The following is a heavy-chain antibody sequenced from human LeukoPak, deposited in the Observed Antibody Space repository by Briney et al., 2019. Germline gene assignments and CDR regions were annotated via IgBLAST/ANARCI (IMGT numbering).Heavy chain of an antibody. Sequence: GGSLRLSCAASGLIFSSYAMSGVRQAPCKGRDGVSAISGSGGSTYYADSVKGRFTISRDNSKNTLYLQMNSLRAEDTAVYYCAKDRFDSSSWGSFDYRGQRTMVTDCS. J-gene: IGHJ4*02. D-gene: IGHD6-13*01. CDR2: ISGSGGST. CDR1: GLIFSSYA. V-gene: IGHV3-23*01. CDR3: AKDRFDSSSWGSFDY.